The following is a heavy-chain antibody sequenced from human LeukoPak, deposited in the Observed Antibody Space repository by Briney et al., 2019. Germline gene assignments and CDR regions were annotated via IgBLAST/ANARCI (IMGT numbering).Heavy chain of an antibody. V-gene: IGHV1-2*02. CDR2: INPNSGGT. J-gene: IGHJ4*02. CDR1: GYTFTGYY. Sequence: ASVKVSCKASGYTFTGYYMHWVRQAPGQGLEWMGWINPNSGGTNYAQKFQGRVTMTRDTSISTAYMELSRLGSDDTAVYYCARGRDYYDSSGPLFDYWGQGTLVTVSS. D-gene: IGHD3-22*01. CDR3: ARGRDYYDSSGPLFDY.